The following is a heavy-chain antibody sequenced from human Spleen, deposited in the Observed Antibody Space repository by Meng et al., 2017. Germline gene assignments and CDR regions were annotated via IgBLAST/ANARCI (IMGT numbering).Heavy chain of an antibody. D-gene: IGHD6-13*01. CDR1: GYIFTSYG. CDR2: ISAYNGNT. CDR3: ARDHRDGSSWYGWFDT. Sequence: ASVKVSCKASGYIFTSYGISWVRQAPGQGLEWMGWISAYNGNTNYAQKLQGRVTMITDTSTSTAYMELRSLRSDDTAMYYCARDHRDGSSWYGWFDTWGQGTLVTVSS. V-gene: IGHV1-18*01. J-gene: IGHJ5*02.